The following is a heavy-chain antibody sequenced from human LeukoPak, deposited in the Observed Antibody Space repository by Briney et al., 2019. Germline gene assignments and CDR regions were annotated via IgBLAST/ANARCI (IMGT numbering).Heavy chain of an antibody. CDR2: IRPSNGNR. D-gene: IGHD6-19*01. CDR1: GYDFSTCG. V-gene: IGHV1-18*01. Sequence: ASVKVSCMTSGYDFSTCGITWVRQAPGQGLEYMGWIRPSNGNRNYAQKVQDRVTLTTDTSTSTVYMELRSLRSDDTAVYYCARAFSASKSCDYWGQGTLVTVSS. J-gene: IGHJ4*02. CDR3: ARAFSASKSCDY.